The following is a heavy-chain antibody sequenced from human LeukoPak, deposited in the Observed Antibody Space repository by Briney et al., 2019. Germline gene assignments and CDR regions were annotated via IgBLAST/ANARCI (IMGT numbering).Heavy chain of an antibody. CDR1: GGSFSGYY. J-gene: IGHJ5*02. CDR2: INHSGST. D-gene: IGHD7-27*01. V-gene: IGHV4-34*01. Sequence: SETLSLTCAVYGGSFSGYYWSWIRQPPGKGLEWIGEINHSGSTNYNPSLKSRVTISVDTSKNQFSLKLSSVTATDTAVYYCARGTELGNWFDPWGQGTLVTVSS. CDR3: ARGTELGNWFDP.